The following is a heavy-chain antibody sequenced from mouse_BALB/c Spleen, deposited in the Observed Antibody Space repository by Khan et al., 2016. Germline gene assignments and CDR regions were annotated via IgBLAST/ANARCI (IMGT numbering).Heavy chain of an antibody. CDR1: GFNIKDTY. V-gene: IGHV14-3*02. CDR3: SRGVYDYEFAY. CDR2: IDPANGNT. J-gene: IGHJ3*01. Sequence: VQLKESGAELVKPGASVKLSCTVSGFNIKDTYMHWVNQRPEQGLEWIGRIDPANGNTKYDPKFQDKATITADTSSNPAYLQLSSLTSEDTAVYYCSRGVYDYEFAYWGQGTLVTVSA. D-gene: IGHD2-4*01.